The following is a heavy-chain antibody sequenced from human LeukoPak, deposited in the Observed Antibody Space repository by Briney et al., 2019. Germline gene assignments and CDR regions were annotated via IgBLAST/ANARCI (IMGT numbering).Heavy chain of an antibody. CDR2: IYYSGST. CDR3: ARVGYYYDSSGYYYYYMDV. CDR1: GGSISSYY. V-gene: IGHV4-59*01. D-gene: IGHD3-22*01. J-gene: IGHJ6*03. Sequence: SETLSLTSTVSGGSISSYYWSWIWQPPGERLWWIGYIYYSGSTNYNPSLKSRVTISVDTSKNQFSLKLSSVTAADTAVYYCARVGYYYDSSGYYYYYMDVWGKGTTVTVSS.